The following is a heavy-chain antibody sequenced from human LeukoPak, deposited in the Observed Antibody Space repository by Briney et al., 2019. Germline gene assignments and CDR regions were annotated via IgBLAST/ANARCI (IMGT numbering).Heavy chain of an antibody. V-gene: IGHV1-69*06. CDR1: GGTFSSYA. CDR2: IILIFGTA. CDR3: AREGSYGSNWFDP. D-gene: IGHD5-18*01. J-gene: IGHJ5*02. Sequence: SVKVSCKASGGTFSSYAISWVRQAPGQGLEWMGGIILIFGTANYAQKFQGRVTITADKSTSTAYMELSSLRSEDTAVYYCAREGSYGSNWFDPWGQGTLVTVSS.